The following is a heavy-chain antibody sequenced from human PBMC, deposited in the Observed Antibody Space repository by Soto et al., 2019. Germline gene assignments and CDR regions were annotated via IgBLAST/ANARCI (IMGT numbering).Heavy chain of an antibody. CDR1: PASVSSGTYY. D-gene: IGHD5-18*01. Sequence: TETLSLNCTVFPASVSSGTYYWSWIRQAPGKGLEWVGHIYYTGSTNYNPSLNNRVTISVDTSKNHFSLQLTSVTAADTAVYYCARGAGSSYASTWFDIWGQGTLVTVSS. CDR3: ARGAGSSYASTWFDI. V-gene: IGHV4-61*03. CDR2: IYYTGST. J-gene: IGHJ5*02.